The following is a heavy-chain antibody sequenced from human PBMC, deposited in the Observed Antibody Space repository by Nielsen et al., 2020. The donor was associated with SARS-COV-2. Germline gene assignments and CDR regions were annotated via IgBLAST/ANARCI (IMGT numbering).Heavy chain of an antibody. Sequence: GESLKISCAASGFTLGTYSMNWVRQAPGKGLEWVSSISSTSTYIYYGDSVKGRFTISRDNAENSLSLQMNSLRAEDTAVYYCARESVTGTDAFDIWGQGTVVTVSS. CDR3: ARESVTGTDAFDI. J-gene: IGHJ3*02. V-gene: IGHV3-21*01. D-gene: IGHD6-19*01. CDR1: GFTLGTYS. CDR2: ISSTSTYI.